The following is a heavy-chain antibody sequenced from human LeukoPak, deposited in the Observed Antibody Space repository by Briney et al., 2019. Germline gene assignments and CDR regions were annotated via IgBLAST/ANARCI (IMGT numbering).Heavy chain of an antibody. J-gene: IGHJ3*02. CDR1: GFTFSSYA. D-gene: IGHD4-11*01. CDR3: AIEMSTAGDAFDI. CDR2: ISGNSGST. Sequence: GGSLRLSCEASGFTFSSYAMSWVRQAPGKGLEWVSGISGNSGSTYYADSVKGRFTISRDNSKNTLFLQMNNLRAEDTAVYYCAIEMSTAGDAFDIWGRGTMVSVSS. V-gene: IGHV3-23*01.